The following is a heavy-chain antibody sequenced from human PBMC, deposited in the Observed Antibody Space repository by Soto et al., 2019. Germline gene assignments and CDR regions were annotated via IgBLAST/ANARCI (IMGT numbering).Heavy chain of an antibody. CDR2: IYYSGST. D-gene: IGHD5-12*01. CDR3: AREMATIGGYYYYGMDV. V-gene: IGHV4-30-4*01. CDR1: GGSISSGDYY. Sequence: SETLSLTCTVSGGSISSGDYYWSWIRQPPGKGLEWIGYIYYSGSTYYNPSLKSRVTISVDTSKNQFSLKLSSVTAADTAVYYCAREMATIGGYYYYGMDVWGQGTTVT. J-gene: IGHJ6*02.